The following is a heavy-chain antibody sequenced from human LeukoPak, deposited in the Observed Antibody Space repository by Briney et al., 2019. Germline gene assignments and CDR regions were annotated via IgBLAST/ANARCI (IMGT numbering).Heavy chain of an antibody. Sequence: GGSLRLSCAASGFTFSNAWMSWVRQAPGKGLEWVGRIKSKTDGGTTDYAAPVKGRFTISRDDSKNTLYLQMNSLKTKDTAVYYCAKVIQDAGRDDFLSGDDAFNFWGQGTMVIVSS. CDR2: IKSKTDGGTT. D-gene: IGHD3-3*01. CDR1: GFTFSNAW. CDR3: AKVIQDAGRDDFLSGDDAFNF. V-gene: IGHV3-15*01. J-gene: IGHJ3*01.